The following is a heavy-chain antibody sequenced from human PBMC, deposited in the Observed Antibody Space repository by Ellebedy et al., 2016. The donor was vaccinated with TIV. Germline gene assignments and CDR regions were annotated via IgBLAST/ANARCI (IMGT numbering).Heavy chain of an antibody. J-gene: IGHJ4*02. CDR2: VNHSGSS. Sequence: SETLSLTXAVYVGSFSGYYWSWIRQSPGKGLEWIGEVNHSGSSNYNPSLKSRVTISIDRSKNQFSLRLSSVTAADTSVYYCARYGFGSGFFDYWGQGTLVTVSS. V-gene: IGHV4-34*01. CDR3: ARYGFGSGFFDY. D-gene: IGHD3-10*01. CDR1: VGSFSGYY.